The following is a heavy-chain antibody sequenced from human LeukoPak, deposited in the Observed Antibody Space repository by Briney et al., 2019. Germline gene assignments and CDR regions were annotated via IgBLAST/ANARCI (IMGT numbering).Heavy chain of an antibody. Sequence: GALRLSCAASGFTFSSYGMSWVRQAPGKGLEWVSAISGSGGSTYYADSVKGRLTISRDNSKNTLYLQMNSLRAEDTAVYYCAKDYTEPKYYFDYWGQGTLVTVSS. CDR1: GFTFSSYG. D-gene: IGHD2-2*02. CDR2: ISGSGGST. J-gene: IGHJ4*02. V-gene: IGHV3-23*01. CDR3: AKDYTEPKYYFDY.